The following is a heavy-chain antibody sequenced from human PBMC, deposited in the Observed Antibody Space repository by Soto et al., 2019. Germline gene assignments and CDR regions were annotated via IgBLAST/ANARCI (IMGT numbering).Heavy chain of an antibody. CDR3: AKNLYASGAVFDY. D-gene: IGHD3-10*01. Sequence: PGGSLRLSCAASGFTFSSYAMSWVRQAPGKGLEWVSTITASGGSTYYADSVKGRFTISRDNSKNTLYLQMNSLRAEDTAVYFCAKNLYASGAVFDYWGQGTLVTV. CDR1: GFTFSSYA. J-gene: IGHJ4*02. CDR2: ITASGGST. V-gene: IGHV3-23*01.